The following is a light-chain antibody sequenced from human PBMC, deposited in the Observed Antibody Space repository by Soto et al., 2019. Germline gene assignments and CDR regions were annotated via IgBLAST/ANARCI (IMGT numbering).Light chain of an antibody. CDR2: GES. V-gene: IGKV1-5*01. J-gene: IGKJ1*01. CDR1: QSISTY. Sequence: DIQMTQSPSTLSASVGDRVTITCRASQSISTYLAWYQQKPGKAPKLLIYGESSLDRGVPSRFSGSGSGTEFTLTINSLQPDDFATYCSQHHSSFSRAFGQGTKAEIK. CDR3: QHHSSFSRA.